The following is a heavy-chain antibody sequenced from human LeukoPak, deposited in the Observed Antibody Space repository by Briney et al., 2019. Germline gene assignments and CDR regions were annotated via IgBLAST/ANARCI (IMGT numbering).Heavy chain of an antibody. V-gene: IGHV1-2*02. CDR3: VTGRRAIVVGPPTIGVGWYDP. J-gene: IGHJ5*02. D-gene: IGHD2-2*02. CDR2: IDPNTGGT. CDR1: GYTFTAYY. Sequence: ASVKVSCKASGYTFTAYYIHWVRQAPGQGLEWMGWIDPNTGGTKYSQKFQGRVAMTRDPSITTASMQLTSLTSDDTAVYYCVTGRRAIVVGPPTIGVGWYDPWAREPWSPSPQ.